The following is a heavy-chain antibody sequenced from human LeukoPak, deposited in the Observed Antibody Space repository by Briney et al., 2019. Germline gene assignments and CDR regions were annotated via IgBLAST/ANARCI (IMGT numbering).Heavy chain of an antibody. CDR3: AKDECSTSCYTTE. CDR1: GFTFSSYG. CDR2: IRYDGDDK. J-gene: IGHJ4*02. Sequence: PGGSLRLSCAASGFTFSSYGVHWVRQAPGKGLEWVAFIRYDGDDKYYADSVKGRFAISRDNSKNTLYLQMNSLRAEDTAVYYCAKDECSTSCYTTEWGQGTLVTVSS. V-gene: IGHV3-30*02. D-gene: IGHD2-2*02.